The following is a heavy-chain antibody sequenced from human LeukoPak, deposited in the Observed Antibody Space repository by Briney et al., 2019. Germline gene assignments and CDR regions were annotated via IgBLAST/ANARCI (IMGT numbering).Heavy chain of an antibody. D-gene: IGHD1-1*01. V-gene: IGHV3-23*01. CDR1: GFTFSSYA. CDR2: IRGSGGRT. CDR3: AKGGVRRNDVGYAFDI. J-gene: IGHJ3*02. Sequence: PGGSLRLSCAASGFTFSSYAMSWVRQAPGKGLEWVSAIRGSGGRTYYADSVKGRFTISRDSSKNTLSLQINSLRAEDTAVYYCAKGGVRRNDVGYAFDIWGQGTMVTVSS.